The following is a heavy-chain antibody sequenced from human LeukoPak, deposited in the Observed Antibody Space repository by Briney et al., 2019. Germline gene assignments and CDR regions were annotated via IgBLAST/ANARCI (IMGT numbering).Heavy chain of an antibody. J-gene: IGHJ4*02. D-gene: IGHD6-13*01. CDR2: IYSGGST. CDR3: ARSSRSSWYSFGY. V-gene: IGHV3-53*01. CDR1: GFTVSSNY. Sequence: GGSLRLSCAASGFTVSSNYMSWVRQAPGKGLEWVSVIYSGGSTYYADSVKGRFTISRDNSKNTLYLQMNSLRAEDTAVYYCARSSRSSWYSFGYRGQGTLVTVSS.